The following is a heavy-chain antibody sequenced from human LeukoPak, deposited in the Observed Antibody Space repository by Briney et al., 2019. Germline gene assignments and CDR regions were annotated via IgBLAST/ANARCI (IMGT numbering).Heavy chain of an antibody. CDR1: GGTFSSYA. Sequence: SVNVSCKASGGTFSSYAISWVRQAPGQGLEWMGGIIPIFGTANYAQKFQGRVTITADESTSTAYMELSSLRSEDTAVYYCARAFAGAAAGISFDYWGQGTLVTVSS. J-gene: IGHJ4*02. CDR3: ARAFAGAAAGISFDY. CDR2: IIPIFGTA. V-gene: IGHV1-69*13. D-gene: IGHD6-13*01.